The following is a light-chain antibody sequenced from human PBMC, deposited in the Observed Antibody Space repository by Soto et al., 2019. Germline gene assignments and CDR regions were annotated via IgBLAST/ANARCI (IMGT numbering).Light chain of an antibody. CDR2: GAS. J-gene: IGKJ5*01. CDR1: QRLISSQ. Sequence: EIVLTQSPGTLSLSPGERATLSCRASQRLISSQLGWHQQKPGQTPRLPVYGASRRATGIPGRFSGSGSGTDFTLTISRVEPEEFAVYYCQQHGTSPITFGQGTRLEIK. CDR3: QQHGTSPIT. V-gene: IGKV3-20*01.